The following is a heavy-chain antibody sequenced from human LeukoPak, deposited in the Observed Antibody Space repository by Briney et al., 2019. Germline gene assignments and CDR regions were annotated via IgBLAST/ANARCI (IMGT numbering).Heavy chain of an antibody. CDR3: ARTIRGY. J-gene: IGHJ4*02. CDR1: GFTFSNYW. V-gene: IGHV3-7*03. Sequence: GGSLRLFCAASGFTFSNYWMSWVRQAPGKGLEWVANIKEDGSEKHYVDSVKGRFTISRDNAKNSLYLQMNSLRVEDTAVYYCARTIRGYWGQGTLVTVSS. D-gene: IGHD3-10*01. CDR2: IKEDGSEK.